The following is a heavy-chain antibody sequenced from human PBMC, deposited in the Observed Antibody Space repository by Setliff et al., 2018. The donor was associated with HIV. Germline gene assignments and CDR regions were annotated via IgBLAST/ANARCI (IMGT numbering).Heavy chain of an antibody. CDR2: IYSGGSI. V-gene: IGHV3-53*01. J-gene: IGHJ4*02. CDR1: GFTVSGNY. D-gene: IGHD1-7*01. CDR3: VKWNYPNS. Sequence: PGGSLRLSCAASGFTVSGNYMSWVRQAPGEGLEWVSVIYSGGSIFYADSVKGRFTMSRDSAKNTPYLQMNSLRVEDTAVYYCVKWNYPNSWGQGTLVTVSS.